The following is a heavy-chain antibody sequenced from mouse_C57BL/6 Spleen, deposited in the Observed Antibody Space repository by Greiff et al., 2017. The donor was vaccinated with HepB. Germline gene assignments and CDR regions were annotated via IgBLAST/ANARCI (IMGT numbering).Heavy chain of an antibody. J-gene: IGHJ4*01. CDR1: GYTFTDYY. Sequence: EVQLQQSGPELVKPGASVKISCKASGYTFTDYYMNWVKQSHGKSLEWIGDINPNNGGTSYNQKFKGKATLTVDKSSSTAYMELRSLTSEDSAVYYCARGSYYGSSIYYAMDYWGQGTSVTVSS. D-gene: IGHD1-1*01. V-gene: IGHV1-26*01. CDR3: ARGSYYGSSIYYAMDY. CDR2: INPNNGGT.